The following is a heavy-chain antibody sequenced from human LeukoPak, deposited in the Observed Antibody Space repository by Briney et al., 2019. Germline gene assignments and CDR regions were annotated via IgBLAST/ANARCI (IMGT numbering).Heavy chain of an antibody. Sequence: ASVKVSCKASGGTFSSYAISWVRQAPGQGLEWMGWISPYNGKTEYAQKLQGGVTMTTDTSTSTVYMELRSLRSDDTAVYYCARNSGYSLFYYYFMDVWGKGTTAIVSS. V-gene: IGHV1-18*01. D-gene: IGHD5-12*01. J-gene: IGHJ6*03. CDR1: GGTFSSYA. CDR3: ARNSGYSLFYYYFMDV. CDR2: ISPYNGKT.